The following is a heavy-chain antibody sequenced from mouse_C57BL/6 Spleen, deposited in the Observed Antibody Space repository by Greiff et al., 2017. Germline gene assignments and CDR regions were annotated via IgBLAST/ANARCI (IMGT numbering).Heavy chain of an antibody. CDR1: GYTFTDYY. J-gene: IGHJ2*01. V-gene: IGHV1-26*01. Sequence: EVQLQQSGPELVKPGASVKISCKASGYTFTDYYMNWVQQTPGKSLEWIGDINPNNGGTSYTQKFKGKATLTVDKSSSTAYMELRSLTSEDSEVYNCAMDSTVVVDYWGQGTTLTVSS. CDR2: INPNNGGT. CDR3: AMDSTVVVDY. D-gene: IGHD1-1*01.